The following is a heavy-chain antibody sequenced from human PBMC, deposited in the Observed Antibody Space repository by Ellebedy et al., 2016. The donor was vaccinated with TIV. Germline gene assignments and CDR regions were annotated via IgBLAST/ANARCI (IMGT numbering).Heavy chain of an antibody. V-gene: IGHV1-69*13. CDR3: ASAPYCSSPACPNPYGFDV. D-gene: IGHD2-2*01. Sequence: AASVKVSCKASGYSFTSYGISWVRQAPGQGLEWMGGSIPIFSTPTYAQKFRGRVTITADDSTATAFLELSSLRSDDTAVYYCASAPYCSSPACPNPYGFDVWGQGTTVTVSS. CDR2: SIPIFSTP. J-gene: IGHJ6*02. CDR1: GYSFTSYG.